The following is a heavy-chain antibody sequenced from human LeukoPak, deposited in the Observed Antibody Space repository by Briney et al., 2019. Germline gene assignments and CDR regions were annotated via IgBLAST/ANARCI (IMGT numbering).Heavy chain of an antibody. J-gene: IGHJ4*02. V-gene: IGHV4-61*02. Sequence: SETLSLTCTVSGGSISSGSYYWSWIRQPAGKGLEWIGRIYTSGSTNYNPSLKSRVTISVDTSKNQFSLKLSSVTAADTAVYYCARDRSGRFLKWLFDYWGQGTLVTVSS. CDR2: IYTSGST. CDR3: ARDRSGRFLKWLFDY. D-gene: IGHD3-3*01. CDR1: GGSISSGSYY.